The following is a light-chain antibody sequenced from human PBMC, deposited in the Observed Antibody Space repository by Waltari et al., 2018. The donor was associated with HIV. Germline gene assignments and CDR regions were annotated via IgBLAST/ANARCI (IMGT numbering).Light chain of an antibody. CDR3: LLSYSGASWV. V-gene: IGLV7-46*01. CDR1: TGAVTSGHY. J-gene: IGLJ3*02. Sequence: HAVVTQEPSLTVSPGGTVTLTCGSSTGAVTSGHYPPWFNQKPGKAPTALIFATSNKHSWTPARFSGSLLGGKAALTLSGAQPEDEAEYYCLLSYSGASWVFGGGTKVTVL. CDR2: ATS.